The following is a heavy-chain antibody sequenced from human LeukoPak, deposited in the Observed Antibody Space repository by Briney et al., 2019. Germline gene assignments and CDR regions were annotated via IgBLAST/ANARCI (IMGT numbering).Heavy chain of an antibody. J-gene: IGHJ4*02. V-gene: IGHV5-51*01. D-gene: IGHD5-24*01. CDR1: GSIFTSYW. CDR3: ARPRGDGYNSDY. Sequence: GASLQISCNGSGSIFTSYWIGWVRQLPGKGLEWMGIIYPGDSDTRYSPSFQGQVTISADKSISTAYLQCSSLKASDTAMYYCARPRGDGYNSDYWGQGTLVTVFS. CDR2: IYPGDSDT.